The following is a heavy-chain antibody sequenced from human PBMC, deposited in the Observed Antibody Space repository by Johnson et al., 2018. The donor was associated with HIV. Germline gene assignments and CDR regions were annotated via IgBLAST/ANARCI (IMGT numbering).Heavy chain of an antibody. CDR3: ARDLDTAMVTCAFDI. CDR1: GFTFSSYV. J-gene: IGHJ3*02. D-gene: IGHD5-18*01. CDR2: ISFDGNNE. V-gene: IGHV3-30*04. Sequence: QMLLVESGGGVVQPGRSLRLSCAASGFTFSSYVMHWVRQAPGKWLEGVAVISFDGNNEYYADSVKDRFTISRDNSNNTLYLQMNSLRAEDTAVYYCARDLDTAMVTCAFDIWGQGTMVTVSS.